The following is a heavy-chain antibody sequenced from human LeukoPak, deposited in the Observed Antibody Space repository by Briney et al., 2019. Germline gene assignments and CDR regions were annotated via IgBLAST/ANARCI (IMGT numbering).Heavy chain of an antibody. CDR3: ARGPRRWLQPYYFDY. V-gene: IGHV4-34*01. CDR2: INHSGST. CDR1: GGSFSGYY. Sequence: SETLSLTCAVYGGSFSGYYWSWIRQPPGKGLELIGEINHSGSTNYNPSLKSRVTISVDTSKNQFSLKLSSVTAADTAVYYCARGPRRWLQPYYFDYWGQGTLVTVSS. D-gene: IGHD5-24*01. J-gene: IGHJ4*02.